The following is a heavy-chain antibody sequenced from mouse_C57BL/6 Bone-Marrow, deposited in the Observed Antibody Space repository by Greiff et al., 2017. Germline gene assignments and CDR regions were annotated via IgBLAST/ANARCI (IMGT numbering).Heavy chain of an antibody. D-gene: IGHD2-5*01. J-gene: IGHJ1*03. Sequence: QVQLQQSGAELARPGASVKLSCKASGYTFTSYGISWVKQRTGQGLEWIGEIYPRSGNTYYNEKFKGKATLTADKSSSTAYMELRSLTSEDSAVYFCARERSKPLLWYFDVWGTGTTVTVSS. CDR1: GYTFTSYG. CDR2: IYPRSGNT. V-gene: IGHV1-81*01. CDR3: ARERSKPLLWYFDV.